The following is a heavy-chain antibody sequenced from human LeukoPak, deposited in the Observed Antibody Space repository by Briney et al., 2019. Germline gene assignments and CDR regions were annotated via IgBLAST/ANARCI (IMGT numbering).Heavy chain of an antibody. CDR3: TRDHDVVVPAASLRLFDY. V-gene: IGHV3-49*04. CDR2: IRSKAYGGTT. CDR1: GFTFGDYA. D-gene: IGHD2-2*01. J-gene: IGHJ4*02. Sequence: PGGSLRLSCTASGFTFGDYAMSWVRQAPGKGLEWVGFIRSKAYGGTTEYAASVKGRFTISRDDSKSIAYLQMNSLKTEDTAVYYCTRDHDVVVPAASLRLFDYWGQGTLVTVSS.